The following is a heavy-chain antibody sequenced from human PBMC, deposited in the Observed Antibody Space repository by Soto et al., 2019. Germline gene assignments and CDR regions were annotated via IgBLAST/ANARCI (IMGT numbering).Heavy chain of an antibody. CDR3: ARDVYCSSTSCYTEWFDP. CDR1: GYTFTSYG. Sequence: ASVKVSCKASGYTFTSYGISWVRQAPGQGLEWMGWISAYNGNTNYAQKLQGRVTMTTDTSTSAAYMELRSLRSDDTAVYYCARDVYCSSTSCYTEWFDPWRQGTLVTVSS. J-gene: IGHJ5*02. V-gene: IGHV1-18*04. D-gene: IGHD2-2*02. CDR2: ISAYNGNT.